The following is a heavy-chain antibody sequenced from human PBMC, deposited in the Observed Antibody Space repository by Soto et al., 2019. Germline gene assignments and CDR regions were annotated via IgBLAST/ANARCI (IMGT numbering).Heavy chain of an antibody. J-gene: IGHJ4*02. V-gene: IGHV4-30-2*01. CDR3: ARAGADYGYYFDY. CDR1: GGSISSGGYS. Sequence: QLQLQESGSGLVKPSQTLSLTCAVSGGSISSGGYSWSWIRQPPGKGLEWIGYIYHSGSTYYNPSLQSRVXXSXDXXKHQFSLKLSSVPAADTAVYYCARAGADYGYYFDYWGQGTLVTVSS. CDR2: IYHSGST. D-gene: IGHD4-17*01.